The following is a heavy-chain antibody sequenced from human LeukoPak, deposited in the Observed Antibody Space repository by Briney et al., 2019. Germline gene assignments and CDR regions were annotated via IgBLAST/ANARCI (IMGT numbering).Heavy chain of an antibody. V-gene: IGHV3-7*01. Sequence: GGSLRLSCAASGFTFSSYAMHWVRQAPGKGLEWVANIKQDGSEKYYVDSVKGRFTISRDNAKNSLYLQMNSLRAEDTAVYYCARAGYYDFWSGYYLPHDYWGQGTLVTVSS. CDR3: ARAGYYDFWSGYYLPHDY. D-gene: IGHD3-3*01. J-gene: IGHJ4*02. CDR1: GFTFSSYA. CDR2: IKQDGSEK.